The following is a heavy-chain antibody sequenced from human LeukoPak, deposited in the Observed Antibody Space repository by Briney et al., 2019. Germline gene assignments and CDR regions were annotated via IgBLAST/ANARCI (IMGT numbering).Heavy chain of an antibody. CDR1: GYTFTGYY. J-gene: IGHJ4*02. CDR3: ARDPGEGAENYCGGDCYPFDDY. V-gene: IGHV1-2*02. CDR2: INPNSGGT. Sequence: WASVTVSCKASGYTFTGYYMHWVRQAPGQGLEWMGWINPNSGGTNYAQKFQGRVTMTRDTSISTAYMERSRLRSDDTAVYYCARDPGEGAENYCGGDCYPFDDYWGQGTLVTVSS. D-gene: IGHD2-21*01.